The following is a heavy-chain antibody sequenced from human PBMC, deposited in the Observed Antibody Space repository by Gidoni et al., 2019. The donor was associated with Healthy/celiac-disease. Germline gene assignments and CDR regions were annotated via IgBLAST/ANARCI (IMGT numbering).Heavy chain of an antibody. CDR1: GGSFSGYY. CDR2: INHSGRT. V-gene: IGHV4-34*01. Sequence: QVQLQQWGAGLLKPSETLSLSCAGYGGSFSGYYWSWIRPPPGKGREWIGDINHSGRTNYNPPLKSTVTISVDTSKNQLSLTLSSVTAADTAVYYCARGVGGNSLESYWGQGTLVTVSS. CDR3: ARGVGGNSLESY. J-gene: IGHJ4*02. D-gene: IGHD2-21*02.